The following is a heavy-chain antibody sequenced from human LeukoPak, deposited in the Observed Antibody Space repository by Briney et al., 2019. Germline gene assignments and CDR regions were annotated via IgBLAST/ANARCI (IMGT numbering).Heavy chain of an antibody. J-gene: IGHJ5*02. V-gene: IGHV5-51*01. Sequence: GESLKISCKHSGYNFASQWIGWVRQMPGKGLEWMEIINPGNSDIVYTPSFQGQVSFSADKSTSTVFLQWGSLKASDTAMYYCSTRAFSDTSPVAWGQGTLVTVSS. CDR3: STRAFSDTSPVA. D-gene: IGHD3-22*01. CDR2: INPGNSDI. CDR1: GYNFASQW.